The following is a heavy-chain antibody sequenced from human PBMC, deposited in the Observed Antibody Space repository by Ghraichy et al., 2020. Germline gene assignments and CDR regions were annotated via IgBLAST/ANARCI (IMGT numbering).Heavy chain of an antibody. CDR3: ARASPVVARVFYYYMDV. Sequence: SETLSLNCSVSGGSFSSYYWSWIRQPPGKGLEWIGYIYDSAFTNYNPSLKSRVTMSVDTSRNEFSLMLKSVTAAATAVYYCARASPVVARVFYYYMDVWGSGTTVTVSS. CDR1: GGSFSSYY. V-gene: IGHV4-59*12. J-gene: IGHJ6*03. CDR2: IYDSAFT. D-gene: IGHD2-15*01.